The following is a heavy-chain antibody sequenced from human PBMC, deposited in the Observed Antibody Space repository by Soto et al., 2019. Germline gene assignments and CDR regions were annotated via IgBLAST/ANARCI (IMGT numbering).Heavy chain of an antibody. D-gene: IGHD3-3*01. J-gene: IGHJ4*02. CDR2: INAGNGNT. CDR3: ARDHGWSGYYTGFDY. V-gene: IGHV1-3*01. Sequence: GASVKVSCKASGYTFTSYAMHWVRQAPGQRLEWMGWINAGNGNTKYSQKFQGRVTITRDISASTAYMELSSLRSEDTAVYYCARDHGWSGYYTGFDYWGQGTLVTVSS. CDR1: GYTFTSYA.